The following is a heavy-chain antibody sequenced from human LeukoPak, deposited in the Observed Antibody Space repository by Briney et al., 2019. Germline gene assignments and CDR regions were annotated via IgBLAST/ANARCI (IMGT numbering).Heavy chain of an antibody. CDR2: INHSGST. CDR3: ARGDYGSGSLVFDY. V-gene: IGHV4-34*01. Sequence: SETLSLTCAVYGGSFSGYYWSWIRQPPGKGLEWIGEINHSGSTNYNPSLKSRVTISVDTSKNQFSLKLSSVTAADTAVYYCARGDYGSGSLVFDYWGQGTLVTVSS. J-gene: IGHJ4*02. CDR1: GGSFSGYY. D-gene: IGHD3-10*01.